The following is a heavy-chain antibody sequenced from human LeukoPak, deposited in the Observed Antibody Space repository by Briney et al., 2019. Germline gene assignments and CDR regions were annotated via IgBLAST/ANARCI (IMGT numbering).Heavy chain of an antibody. CDR2: IYSGGST. CDR3: ASQRITIFGVVINYYYYGMDV. J-gene: IGHJ6*02. CDR1: GFTVSSNY. V-gene: IGHV3-66*04. D-gene: IGHD3-3*01. Sequence: GGSLRLSCAASGFTVSSNYMSWVRQAPGKGLEWVSAIYSGGSTYYADSVKGRFTISRDNSKNTLYLQMNSLRAEDTAVYYCASQRITIFGVVINYYYYGMDVWGQGTTVTVSS.